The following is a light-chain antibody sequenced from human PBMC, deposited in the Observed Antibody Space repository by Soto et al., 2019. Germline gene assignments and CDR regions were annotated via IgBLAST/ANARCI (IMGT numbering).Light chain of an antibody. V-gene: IGLV2-8*01. CDR1: SSDVGANY. CDR3: CAYAGGNTFV. Sequence: QSDLAQPPSAFGSPGQSVTISCTGTSSDVGANYVSWYQQHLGKAPKLIIYEVTLRSSGVPDPFSGSKSGNTSSLSGSGLQADDEADYYCCAYAGGNTFVFGTGTKVTVL. CDR2: EVT. J-gene: IGLJ1*01.